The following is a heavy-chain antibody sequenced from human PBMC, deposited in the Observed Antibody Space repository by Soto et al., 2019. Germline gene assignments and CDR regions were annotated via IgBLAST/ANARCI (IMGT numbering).Heavy chain of an antibody. CDR2: IWYDGSNK. V-gene: IGHV3-33*01. Sequence: QVQLVESGGGVVQPGRSLRLSCAASGFSFNTYGMHWVRQAPGKGLEWVAVIWYDGSNKYYGDSVKGRFTISRDNSKNTVYLQMNSLRAEDTAAYYCARDDNYGSGRPHYDGMDVWGQGTTVTVSS. J-gene: IGHJ6*02. CDR1: GFSFNTYG. D-gene: IGHD3-10*01. CDR3: ARDDNYGSGRPHYDGMDV.